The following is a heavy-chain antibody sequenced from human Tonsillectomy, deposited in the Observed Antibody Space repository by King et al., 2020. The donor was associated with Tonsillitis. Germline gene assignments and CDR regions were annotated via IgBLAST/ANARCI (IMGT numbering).Heavy chain of an antibody. CDR2: IKQDGSEK. Sequence: VQLVEYGGGLVQHGGSLRLSCAASGFTFSSYWMSWVRQAPGKGLEWVANIKQDGSEKYYVDSVKGRFTISRDNAKNSLYLQMNSLRAEDTAVYYCAGECGSYCDAFDIWGQGTMVTVSS. D-gene: IGHD1-26*01. CDR3: AGECGSYCDAFDI. CDR1: GFTFSSYW. J-gene: IGHJ3*02. V-gene: IGHV3-7*03.